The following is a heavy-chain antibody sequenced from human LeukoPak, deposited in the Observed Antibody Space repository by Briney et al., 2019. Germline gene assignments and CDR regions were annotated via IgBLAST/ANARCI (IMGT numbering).Heavy chain of an antibody. CDR1: GFTFDDYA. CDR3: ARGAVAGTWDYFDY. Sequence: GGSLRLSCAASGFTFDDYAMHWVRQAPGKGREWVSGISWNRGSIGYADSVKGRFTISRDNAKNSLYLQMNSLRAEDTALYYCARGAVAGTWDYFDYWGQGTLVTVSS. CDR2: ISWNRGSI. J-gene: IGHJ4*02. D-gene: IGHD6-19*01. V-gene: IGHV3-9*01.